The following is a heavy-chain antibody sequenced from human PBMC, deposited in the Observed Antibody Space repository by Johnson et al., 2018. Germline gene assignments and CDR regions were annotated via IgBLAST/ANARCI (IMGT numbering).Heavy chain of an antibody. D-gene: IGHD2-2*01. CDR2: ISGEGSNI. Sequence: QVQLVESGGGLVKPGGSLRLSCAASGFTFSDYYMSWVRQAPGKGLEWLSYISGEGSNINYRDSAEGRLTISRDNAKNSLYLQVDSLRAEDTAVYYCARLQLLAYYYMDVGGKGTTVTVSS. J-gene: IGHJ6*03. CDR1: GFTFSDYY. CDR3: ARLQLLAYYYMDV. V-gene: IGHV3-11*01.